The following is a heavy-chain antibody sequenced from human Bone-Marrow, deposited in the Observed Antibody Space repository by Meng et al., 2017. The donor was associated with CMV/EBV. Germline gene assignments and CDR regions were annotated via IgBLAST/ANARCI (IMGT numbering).Heavy chain of an antibody. CDR3: ARAVPAAETEFDY. Sequence: SVKVSCKASGYTFTSYGISWVRQAPGQGLEWMGGIIPIFGTVNYAQKFQGRVTITTDESTSTAYMELSSLRSEDTAVYYCARAVPAAETEFDYWGQGTLVTVSS. D-gene: IGHD2-2*01. CDR1: GYTFTSYG. V-gene: IGHV1-69*05. CDR2: IIPIFGTV. J-gene: IGHJ4*02.